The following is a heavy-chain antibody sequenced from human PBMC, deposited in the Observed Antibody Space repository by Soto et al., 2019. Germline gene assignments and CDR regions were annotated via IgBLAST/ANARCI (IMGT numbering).Heavy chain of an antibody. CDR2: IYYSGST. V-gene: IGHV4-39*01. CDR3: ATHGTGGSYSDY. J-gene: IGHJ4*02. Sequence: QLQLQESGPGLVKPSETLSLTCTVSGGSISSSSYYWGLIRQPPGKGLEWIGSIYYSGSTYYNPSLKRRVTIYVDTSKNQFSLKLSSVTADDTAVYYCATHGTGGSYSDYWGQGTMVTVS. D-gene: IGHD1-26*01. CDR1: GGSISSSSYY.